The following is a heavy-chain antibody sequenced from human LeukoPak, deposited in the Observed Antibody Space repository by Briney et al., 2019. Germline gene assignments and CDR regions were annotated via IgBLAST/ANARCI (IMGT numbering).Heavy chain of an antibody. CDR2: INPRGGST. Sequence: ASVKVSCKASGYTFTSYYMHWVRQAPGQGLEWMGMINPRGGSTSYAQKFQGRVTMTRDTSTSTVYMELSSLRSEDTAVYYCARDRSFLTTVVTPDWYFDLWGRGTLVTVSS. J-gene: IGHJ2*01. V-gene: IGHV1-46*01. CDR1: GYTFTSYY. CDR3: ARDRSFLTTVVTPDWYFDL. D-gene: IGHD4-23*01.